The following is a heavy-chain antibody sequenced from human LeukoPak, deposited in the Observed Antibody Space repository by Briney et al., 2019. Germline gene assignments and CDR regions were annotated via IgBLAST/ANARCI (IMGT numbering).Heavy chain of an antibody. V-gene: IGHV4-59*01. J-gene: IGHJ6*02. CDR2: IYYSGST. D-gene: IGHD4-17*01. Sequence: SETLSLTCTVSGGSISSYYWSWIRQPPGKGLEWIGYIYYSGSTNYNPSLKSRVTISVDTSKNQFSLKLSSVTAADTAVYYCAKDATVTKYSYYGMDVWGQGTTVTVSS. CDR3: AKDATVTKYSYYGMDV. CDR1: GGSISSYY.